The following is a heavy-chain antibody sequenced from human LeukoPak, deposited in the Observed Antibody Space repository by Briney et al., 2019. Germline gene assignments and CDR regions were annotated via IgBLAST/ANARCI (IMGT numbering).Heavy chain of an antibody. J-gene: IGHJ4*02. D-gene: IGHD6-19*01. CDR2: TYYTSKWYN. CDR3: ARAPHGSGCDY. CDR1: GDSVSSNSAT. V-gene: IGHV6-1*01. Sequence: SQTLSLTCAISGDSVSSNSATWIWIRQSPSRGLEWLGRTYYTSKWYNDYAVSVQGRISVNPDTSKNQFSLQLSSATPEDTALYYCARAPHGSGCDYWGQGILVTVSS.